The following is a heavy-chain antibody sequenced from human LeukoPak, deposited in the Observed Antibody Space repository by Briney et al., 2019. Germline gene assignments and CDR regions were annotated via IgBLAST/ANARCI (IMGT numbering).Heavy chain of an antibody. CDR3: ASANSGYYDSSGYFFEGTYYYYYMDV. Sequence: ASVTVSCQGSRYTFTSYRSSWVRQAPGQGLEWMGWISAYNGNKNYAQKLQGRVTMTIHTSTNKAYMALKSLRSDDTPVCYCASANSGYYDSSGYFFEGTYYYYYMDVWVKGTTVTISS. D-gene: IGHD3-22*01. CDR2: ISAYNGNK. CDR1: RYTFTSYR. V-gene: IGHV1-18*01. J-gene: IGHJ6*03.